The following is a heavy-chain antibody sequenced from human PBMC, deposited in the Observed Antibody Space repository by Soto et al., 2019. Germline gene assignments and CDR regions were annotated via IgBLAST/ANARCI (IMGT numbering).Heavy chain of an antibody. D-gene: IGHD2-2*02. CDR3: ARGGYCSSTSCYTDYGMDV. J-gene: IGHJ6*02. CDR1: GYSFTSYW. Sequence: LKISCKGSGYSFTSYWIGWVRQMPGKGLEWMGIIYPGDSDTRYSPSFQGQVTISADKSISTAYLQWSSLKASDTAMYYCARGGYCSSTSCYTDYGMDVWGQGTTVTVSS. CDR2: IYPGDSDT. V-gene: IGHV5-51*01.